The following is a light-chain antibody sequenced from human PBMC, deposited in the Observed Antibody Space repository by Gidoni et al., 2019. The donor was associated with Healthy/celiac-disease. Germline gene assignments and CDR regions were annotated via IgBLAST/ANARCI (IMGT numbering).Light chain of an antibody. V-gene: IGKV3-11*01. CDR1: QSVSSY. Sequence: EIVLTQSPATLSLSPGERATLSCRASQSVSSYLAWYQQKPGQAPRLLIYDASNRATGILARFSGSGSGTDFTLTISSLEPEDFAVYYCQQRSNWLIFTFGPGTKVDIK. J-gene: IGKJ3*01. CDR3: QQRSNWLIFT. CDR2: DAS.